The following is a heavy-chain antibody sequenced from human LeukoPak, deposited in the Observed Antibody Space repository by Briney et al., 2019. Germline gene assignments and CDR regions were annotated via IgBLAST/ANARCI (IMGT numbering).Heavy chain of an antibody. CDR1: GFTFDDYA. CDR2: ISWDGGST. J-gene: IGHJ4*02. CDR3: AKDALYGSGSGDYFDY. D-gene: IGHD3-10*01. Sequence: GGSLRLSCAAYGFTFDDYAMHWIRQAPGKGLEWVSLISWDGGSTYYADSVKGRFTISRDNSKNSLYLQMNSLRAEDTALYYCAKDALYGSGSGDYFDYWGQGTLVTVSS. V-gene: IGHV3-43D*03.